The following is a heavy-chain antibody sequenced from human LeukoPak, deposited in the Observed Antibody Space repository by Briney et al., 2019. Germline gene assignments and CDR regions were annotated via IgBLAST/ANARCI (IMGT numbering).Heavy chain of an antibody. CDR1: GYTFTGYY. V-gene: IGHV1-2*06. CDR2: INPNSGGT. D-gene: IGHD2-8*01. CDR3: ARVYGYCTNGVCHRSKEFDY. Sequence: GASVKVSCTASGYTFTGYYMHWVRQAPGQGLEWMGRINPNSGGTNYAQKFQGRVTMTRDTSISTAYMELSRLRSDDTAVYYCARVYGYCTNGVCHRSKEFDYWGQGTLVTVSS. J-gene: IGHJ4*02.